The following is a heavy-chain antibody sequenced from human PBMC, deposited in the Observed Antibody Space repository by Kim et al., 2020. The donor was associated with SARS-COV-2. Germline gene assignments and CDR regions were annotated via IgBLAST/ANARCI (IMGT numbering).Heavy chain of an antibody. CDR3: ARHYDSSGYTYWYFDL. Sequence: SETLSLTCTVSGGSISSYYWSWIRQPPGKGLEWIGYIYYSGSTNYNPSLKSRVTISVDTSKNQFSLKLSSVTAADTAVYYCARHYDSSGYTYWYFDLWGRGTLVTVSS. V-gene: IGHV4-59*08. CDR1: GGSISSYY. J-gene: IGHJ2*01. CDR2: IYYSGST. D-gene: IGHD3-22*01.